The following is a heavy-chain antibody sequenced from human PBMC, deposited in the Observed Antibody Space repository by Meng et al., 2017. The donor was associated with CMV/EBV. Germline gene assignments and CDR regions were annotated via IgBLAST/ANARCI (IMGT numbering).Heavy chain of an antibody. D-gene: IGHD1-1*01. CDR3: ARGLVQSAFDY. Sequence: ESLKISCTASGGSISSYYWSWIRQPPGKGLEWIGYIYYSGSTNYNPSLKSRVTISVDTSKNQFSHKLSSVTAADTAVYYCARGLVQSAFDYWGQGTLVTVSS. V-gene: IGHV4-59*01. CDR2: IYYSGST. J-gene: IGHJ4*02. CDR1: GGSISSYY.